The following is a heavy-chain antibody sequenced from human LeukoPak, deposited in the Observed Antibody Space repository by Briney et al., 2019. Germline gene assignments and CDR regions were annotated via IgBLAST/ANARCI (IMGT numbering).Heavy chain of an antibody. D-gene: IGHD3-22*01. CDR2: LYNGDST. V-gene: IGHV3-53*01. Sequence: GGSLRLSCAASGFNVDSKYMNWVRQSPGKGLEWVSVLYNGDSTFYADSVRGRFTISSDNSQNTLFLHMHSLRAEDTAVYYCARDGPGGGYTGAFDIWGQGTMVTVSS. CDR1: GFNVDSKY. J-gene: IGHJ3*02. CDR3: ARDGPGGGYTGAFDI.